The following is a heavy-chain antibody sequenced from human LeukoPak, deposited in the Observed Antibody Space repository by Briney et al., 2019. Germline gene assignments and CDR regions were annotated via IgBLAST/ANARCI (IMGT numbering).Heavy chain of an antibody. CDR2: ISSSGTYI. V-gene: IGHV3-21*04. Sequence: PGGSLRLSCAASGFSFNSYTMNWVRQAPGKGLEWVSSISSSGTYIYYADSVKGRFTISRDNAKNSLYLEMNSLRAEDTAVYYCAKDPYWESPWGQGTLVTVSS. J-gene: IGHJ5*02. CDR3: AKDPYWESP. CDR1: GFSFNSYT. D-gene: IGHD2-8*02.